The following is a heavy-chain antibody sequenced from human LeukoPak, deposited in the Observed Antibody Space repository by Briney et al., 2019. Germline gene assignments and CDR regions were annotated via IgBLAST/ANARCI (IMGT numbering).Heavy chain of an antibody. CDR1: GYTLTELS. CDR3: ARSFSWYQDAFDI. Sequence: ASVKVSCKVSGYTLTELSMHWVRQAPGKGLEWMGGFDPEDGETIYAQKFQGRVTMTEDTSTDTAYMELSRLRSDDTAVYYCARSFSWYQDAFDIWGQGTMVTVSS. J-gene: IGHJ3*02. D-gene: IGHD6-13*01. V-gene: IGHV1-24*01. CDR2: FDPEDGET.